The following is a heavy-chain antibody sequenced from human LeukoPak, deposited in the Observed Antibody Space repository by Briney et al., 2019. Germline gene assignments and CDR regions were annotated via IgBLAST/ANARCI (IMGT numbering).Heavy chain of an antibody. Sequence: GGSLRLSCAASGFTVSSNYMSWVRQAPGKGLEWVSVIYSGGSTYYADSVKGRFTISRDNSKNTLYLQMNSLRAEDTAVYYCAKAYYYDSSGFDYWGQGTLVTVSS. J-gene: IGHJ5*01. V-gene: IGHV3-66*01. CDR1: GFTVSSNY. CDR2: IYSGGST. D-gene: IGHD3-22*01. CDR3: AKAYYYDSSGFDY.